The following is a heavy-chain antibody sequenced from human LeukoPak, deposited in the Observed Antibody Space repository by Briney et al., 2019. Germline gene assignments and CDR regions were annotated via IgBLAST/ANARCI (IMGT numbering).Heavy chain of an antibody. CDR2: VYYSGST. Sequence: SETLSLTCTVSGGSISSSSYYWVWIRQPPGKGLEWIGSVYYSGSTYYNPSLKSRVTISVDTSKNQFSLKLTSVTAADTAVYYCARDHYGSGSYYYYYMDVWGKGTTVTVSS. CDR3: ARDHYGSGSYYYYYMDV. CDR1: GGSISSSSYY. D-gene: IGHD3-10*01. J-gene: IGHJ6*03. V-gene: IGHV4-39*02.